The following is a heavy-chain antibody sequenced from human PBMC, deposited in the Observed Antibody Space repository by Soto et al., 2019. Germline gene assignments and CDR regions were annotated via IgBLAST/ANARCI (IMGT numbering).Heavy chain of an antibody. V-gene: IGHV3-30-3*01. Sequence: GGSLRLSCAASGFTFSSYAMHWVRQAPGKGLEWVAVISYDGSNKYYADSVKGRFTISRDNSKNTLYLQMNSLRAEDTAVYYCAREYSGYDYNAFDIWGQGTMVTVSS. CDR1: GFTFSSYA. CDR2: ISYDGSNK. J-gene: IGHJ3*02. D-gene: IGHD5-12*01. CDR3: AREYSGYDYNAFDI.